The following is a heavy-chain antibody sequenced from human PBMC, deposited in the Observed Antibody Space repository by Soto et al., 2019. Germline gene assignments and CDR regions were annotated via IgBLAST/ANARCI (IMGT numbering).Heavy chain of an antibody. Sequence: SETLSLTCVVSNFSISSGYYWGWIWQSPGKGLEWIASIYRSGTTSYNPSLKSRVTISVDPSKNQFSLMLTAVTAADTAVYYCARTHSGSYYSVFNYWGRGSLVTVSS. CDR2: IYRSGTT. V-gene: IGHV4-38-2*01. J-gene: IGHJ4*02. CDR3: ARTHSGSYYSVFNY. CDR1: NFSISSGYY. D-gene: IGHD1-26*01.